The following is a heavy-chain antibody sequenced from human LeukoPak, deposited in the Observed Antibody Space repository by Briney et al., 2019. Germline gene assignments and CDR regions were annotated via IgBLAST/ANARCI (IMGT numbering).Heavy chain of an antibody. J-gene: IGHJ4*02. D-gene: IGHD2-2*01. CDR2: IYYSGST. CDR1: GGSISSSSYY. V-gene: IGHV4-39*07. Sequence: SETLSLTCTVSGGSISSSSYYWGWIRQPPGKGLEWIGSIYYSGSTYYNPSLKSRVTMSVDTSKNQFSLKLSSVTAADTAVYYCARDPSPYQPIDYWGQGTLVTVSS. CDR3: ARDPSPYQPIDY.